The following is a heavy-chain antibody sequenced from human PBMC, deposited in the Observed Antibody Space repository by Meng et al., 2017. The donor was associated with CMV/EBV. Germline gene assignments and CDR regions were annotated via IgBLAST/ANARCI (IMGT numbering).Heavy chain of an antibody. CDR1: GCSTSSGDYN. V-gene: IGHV4-30-4*08. CDR2: IYYSGST. Sequence: QGLLSMSVQGRQRPSPPLSRSRTFPGCSTSSGDYNWIWIRQPPGKGLKCIGYIYYSGSTYYNPSLKSRVAISVDTSKNQFSLKLSSVTAADTAVYYCARVMGPNRTPYYFDYWGQGTLVTVSS. D-gene: IGHD1-14*01. J-gene: IGHJ4*02. CDR3: ARVMGPNRTPYYFDY.